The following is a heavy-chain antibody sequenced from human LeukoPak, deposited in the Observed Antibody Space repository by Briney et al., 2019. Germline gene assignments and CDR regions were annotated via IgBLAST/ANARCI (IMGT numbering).Heavy chain of an antibody. J-gene: IGHJ4*02. V-gene: IGHV3-20*04. D-gene: IGHD6-6*01. Sequence: GGSLRLSCAASGFTFSRYGMSWVRQAPGKGLEWVSTISGSGGSTGYADSVKGRFTISRDNAKNSLYLQMNSLRAEDTALYYCARVGARLLDYWGQGTLVTVSS. CDR1: GFTFSRYG. CDR3: ARVGARLLDY. CDR2: ISGSGGST.